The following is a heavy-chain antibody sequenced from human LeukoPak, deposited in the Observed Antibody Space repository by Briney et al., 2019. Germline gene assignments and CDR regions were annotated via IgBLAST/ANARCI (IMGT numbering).Heavy chain of an antibody. D-gene: IGHD3-10*01. CDR1: GGSFSGYY. Sequence: SETLSLTCAVYGGSFSGYYWSWIRQPPGKGLEWIGEINHSGSTNYNPSLKSRVTISVDTSKNQFSLKLSSVPAADTAVYYCARGRLHGAYFDYWGQGTLVTVCS. V-gene: IGHV4-34*01. J-gene: IGHJ4*02. CDR2: INHSGST. CDR3: ARGRLHGAYFDY.